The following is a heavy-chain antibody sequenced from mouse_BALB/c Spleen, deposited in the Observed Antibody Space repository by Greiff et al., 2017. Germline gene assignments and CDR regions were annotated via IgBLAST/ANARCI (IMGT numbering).Heavy chain of an antibody. V-gene: IGHV1-7*01. J-gene: IGHJ3*01. CDR3: ARPLYGSSGAWFAY. CDR2: INPSTGYT. CDR1: GYTFTSYW. D-gene: IGHD1-1*01. Sequence: QVQLQQSGAELAKPGASVKMSCKASGYTFTSYWMHWVKQRPGQGLEWIGYINPSTGYTEYNQKFKDKATLTADKSSSTAYMQLSSLTSEDSAVYYCARPLYGSSGAWFAYWGQGTLVTVSA.